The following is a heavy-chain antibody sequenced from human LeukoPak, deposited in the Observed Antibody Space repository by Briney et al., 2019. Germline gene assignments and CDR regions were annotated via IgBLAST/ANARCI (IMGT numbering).Heavy chain of an antibody. CDR1: GFTFSSYA. V-gene: IGHV3-64*01. Sequence: PGGSLRLSCAASGFTFSSYAMHWVRQAPGKELEYVSAISSNGGSTYYANSVKGRFTISRDNSKNTLYLQMGSLRAEDMAVYYCARFGSFLNAFDIWGQGTMVTVSS. J-gene: IGHJ3*02. D-gene: IGHD2-15*01. CDR3: ARFGSFLNAFDI. CDR2: ISSNGGST.